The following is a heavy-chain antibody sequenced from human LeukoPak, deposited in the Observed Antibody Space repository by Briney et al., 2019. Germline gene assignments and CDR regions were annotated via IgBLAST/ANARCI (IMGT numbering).Heavy chain of an antibody. CDR2: IYYSEST. Sequence: PSDTLSLTCTVSGRSNSSYYWICIRQPPGKALECIGYIYYSESTNYNPSLKSRVTISVDPSKKQFSLKLRSVTAADTAVYYCARSMYYYDTSGFITSQTSFDYWGQGTLVTVSS. D-gene: IGHD3-22*01. CDR1: GRSNSSYY. CDR3: ARSMYYYDTSGFITSQTSFDY. V-gene: IGHV4-59*07. J-gene: IGHJ4*02.